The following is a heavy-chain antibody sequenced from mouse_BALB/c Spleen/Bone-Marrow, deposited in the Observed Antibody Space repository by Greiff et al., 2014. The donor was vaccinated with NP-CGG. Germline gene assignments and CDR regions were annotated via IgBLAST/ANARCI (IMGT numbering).Heavy chain of an antibody. J-gene: IGHJ2*01. CDR2: IYPGDDDT. Sequence: VHLVESGAELVRPGSSVKISCKASGYAFSIYWMNWVKQRPRQGLEWIGQIYPGDDDTDYNGKFKGKATLTADRSSSTAYMQLNSLTSEDSAVYFCARGGISIDYWGQGTTLTVSS. CDR1: GYAFSIYW. CDR3: ARGGISIDY. V-gene: IGHV1-80*01.